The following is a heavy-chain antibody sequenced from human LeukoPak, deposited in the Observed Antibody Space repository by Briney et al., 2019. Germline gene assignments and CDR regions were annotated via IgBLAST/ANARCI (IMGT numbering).Heavy chain of an antibody. CDR1: GYSFTSYW. V-gene: IGHV5-51*01. CDR2: IYPGDSDT. J-gene: IGHJ5*02. Sequence: GESLKISCKGSGYSFTSYWIGWVRQMPGKGLEWMGIIYPGDSDTRYSPSFQGQVTISADKSISTAYLQWSSLKASDTAMYYCARPKVGATSGDNWFDPWGQGTLVTVS. CDR3: ARPKVGATSGDNWFDP. D-gene: IGHD1-26*01.